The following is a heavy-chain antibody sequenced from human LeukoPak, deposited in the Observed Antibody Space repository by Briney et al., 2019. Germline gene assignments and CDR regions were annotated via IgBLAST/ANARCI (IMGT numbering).Heavy chain of an antibody. CDR2: IYTSGST. J-gene: IGHJ4*02. CDR1: GGSNSSYY. V-gene: IGHV4-4*07. CDR3: ARGDNDYGDYEAHYFDY. Sequence: SEALSLTCTVAGGSNSSYYWSWIRQPAGKGLEWIVRIYTSGSTNYNPSLKSRVTRSVDTSKNQFSPKLSSVTAADTAVYYCARGDNDYGDYEAHYFDYWGQGTLVTVSS. D-gene: IGHD4-17*01.